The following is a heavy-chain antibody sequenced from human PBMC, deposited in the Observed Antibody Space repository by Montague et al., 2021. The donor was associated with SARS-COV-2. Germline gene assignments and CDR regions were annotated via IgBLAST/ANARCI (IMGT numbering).Heavy chain of an antibody. V-gene: IGHV4-39*01. D-gene: IGHD3-22*01. CDR2: IYYSGST. Sequence: SETLSLTCTVSGGSISSSSYNWGWIRQPPGKGLEWIGSIYYSGSTYYNPSLKIRVTIAVDTYQNQFYLKLSSVPAADTAVYYWARQEYYYDSSGYGRMDWFDPWGQGTLVTVSS. J-gene: IGHJ5*02. CDR3: ARQEYYYDSSGYGRMDWFDP. CDR1: GGSISSSSYN.